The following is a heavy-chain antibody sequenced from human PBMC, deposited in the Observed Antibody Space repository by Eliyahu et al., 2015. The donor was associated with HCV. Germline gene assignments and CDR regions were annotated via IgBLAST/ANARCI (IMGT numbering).Heavy chain of an antibody. CDR2: INWNSDTI. CDR1: GFXFDDYA. V-gene: IGHV3-9*01. J-gene: IGHJ4*02. D-gene: IGHD4-17*01. Sequence: EVQLVESGGGLVQPGRSLRLSCAASGFXFDDYAMHWVRQAPGKGLEWVSGINWNSDTIDYADSVKGRFTMSRDNAKNSLDLQMNSLRVEDTALYYCAKVPVGGDYFEYWGQGTLVTVSS. CDR3: AKVPVGGDYFEY.